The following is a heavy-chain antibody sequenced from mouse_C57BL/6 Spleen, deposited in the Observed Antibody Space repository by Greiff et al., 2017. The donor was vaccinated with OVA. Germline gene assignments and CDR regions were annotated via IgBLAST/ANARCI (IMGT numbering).Heavy chain of an antibody. CDR1: GFSFNTYA. Sequence: EVQGVESGGGLVQPKGSLKLSCAASGFSFNTYAMNWVRQAPGKGLEWVARIRSKSNNYATSYADSVKDRFTISRDDSESMLYLQMNNLKTEDTAMYYCVRQGTFYFDYWGQGTTLTVSS. CDR2: IRSKSNNYAT. J-gene: IGHJ2*01. V-gene: IGHV10-1*01. CDR3: VRQGTFYFDY.